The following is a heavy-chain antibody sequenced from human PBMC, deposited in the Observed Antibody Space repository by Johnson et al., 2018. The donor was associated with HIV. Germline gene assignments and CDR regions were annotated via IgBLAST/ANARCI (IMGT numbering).Heavy chain of an antibody. CDR2: ISYDGSDK. D-gene: IGHD5-18*01. CDR1: GFTFSSYA. V-gene: IGHV3-30*04. Sequence: QVQLVESGGGVVQPGRSLRLSCAASGFTFSSYAMHWVRQAPAKGLEWVAVISYDGSDKDNSDSVRGRFTISRDNAKNSLYLQMNSLRAEDTSFYYCARLPSGYSRDAFHIWGQGAMVTVSS. CDR3: ARLPSGYSRDAFHI. J-gene: IGHJ3*02.